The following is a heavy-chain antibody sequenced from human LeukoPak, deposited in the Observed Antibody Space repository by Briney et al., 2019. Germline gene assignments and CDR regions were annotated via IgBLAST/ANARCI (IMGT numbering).Heavy chain of an antibody. CDR2: IYYSGNT. CDR1: GGSFSGYY. J-gene: IGHJ3*02. Sequence: PSETLSLTCAVYGGSFSGYYWSWIRQPPGKGLEWLGYIYYSGNTIYNPSLTSRVTISVDTSNNQFSLKLSSVTAADTAVYYCARDPDRVGATYAFDIWGQGTMVTVSS. D-gene: IGHD1-26*01. V-gene: IGHV4-59*01. CDR3: ARDPDRVGATYAFDI.